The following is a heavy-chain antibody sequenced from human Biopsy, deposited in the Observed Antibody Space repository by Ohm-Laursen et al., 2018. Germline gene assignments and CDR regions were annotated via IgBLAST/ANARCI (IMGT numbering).Heavy chain of an antibody. J-gene: IGHJ4*02. D-gene: IGHD1-26*01. CDR2: FRFEDRT. V-gene: IGHV4-59*01. Sequence: GTLSLTCAVSGGSISNYFWTWIRQPPGRGLEWIGYFRFEDRTSYNSSLKSRVTISADTSKNQFSLRLSSVTAADTAVYYCALGGGSYVNFDYWGQGTLVTVSS. CDR1: GGSISNYF. CDR3: ALGGGSYVNFDY.